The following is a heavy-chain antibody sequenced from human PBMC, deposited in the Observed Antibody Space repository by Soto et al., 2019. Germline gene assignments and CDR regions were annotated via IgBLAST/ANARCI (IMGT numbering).Heavy chain of an antibody. Sequence: SETLSLTCAVSGGSISSSNWWSWVRQPPGKGLEWIGEIYHSGSTNYNPSLKSRVTISVDKSKNQFSLRLSSVTAADTAVYYCARDRDILTGYDAFDIWGQGTMVTVSS. CDR3: ARDRDILTGYDAFDI. D-gene: IGHD3-9*01. CDR1: GGSISSSNW. CDR2: IYHSGST. V-gene: IGHV4-4*02. J-gene: IGHJ3*02.